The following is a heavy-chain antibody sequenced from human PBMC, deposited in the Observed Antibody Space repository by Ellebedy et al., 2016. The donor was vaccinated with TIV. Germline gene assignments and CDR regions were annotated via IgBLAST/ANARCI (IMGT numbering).Heavy chain of an antibody. Sequence: MPSETLSLTCAVYGGSFSGYYWSWIRQPPGKGLEWIGEINHSGSTNYNPSLKSRVTISVDTSKNQFSLKLSSVTAADTAVYYCARVGTWIQLWFFDYWGQGTLVTVSS. J-gene: IGHJ4*02. D-gene: IGHD5-18*01. V-gene: IGHV4-34*01. CDR3: ARVGTWIQLWFFDY. CDR1: GGSFSGYY. CDR2: INHSGST.